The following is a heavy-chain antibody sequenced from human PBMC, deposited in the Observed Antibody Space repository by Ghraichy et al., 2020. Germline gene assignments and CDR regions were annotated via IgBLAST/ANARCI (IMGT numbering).Heavy chain of an antibody. D-gene: IGHD3-22*01. Sequence: GGSLRLSCVASGFTFSTYSMNWVRQAPGRGLEWVSYIRRSGGSAVYYAESVKGRFTISRDDAKNELYLQMNSLRDEDTAVYYCARADYWESSEVDMDVWGQGTTVTVSS. CDR2: IRRSGGSAV. CDR3: ARADYWESSEVDMDV. CDR1: GFTFSTYS. J-gene: IGHJ6*02. V-gene: IGHV3-48*02.